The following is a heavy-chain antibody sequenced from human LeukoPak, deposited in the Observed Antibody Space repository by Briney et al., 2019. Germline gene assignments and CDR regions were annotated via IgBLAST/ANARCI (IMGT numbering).Heavy chain of an antibody. D-gene: IGHD2-8*01. CDR3: ARDVLGSQTPFDY. CDR2: ISSSSVYI. V-gene: IGHV3-21*01. Sequence: GGSLRLSCAASGFTFSSYSMNWVRQAPGKGLEWVSSISSSSVYIYYADSVKGRFTISRDNAKKSLYLQMNSLRAEDTAVYYCARDVLGSQTPFDYWGQGTLVTVSS. CDR1: GFTFSSYS. J-gene: IGHJ4*02.